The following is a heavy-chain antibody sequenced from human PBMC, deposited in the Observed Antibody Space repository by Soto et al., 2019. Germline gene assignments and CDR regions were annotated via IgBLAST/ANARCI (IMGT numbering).Heavy chain of an antibody. J-gene: IGHJ4*02. CDR1: GFTFSSYA. Sequence: GSLRLSCAASGFTFSSYAMRWVRQAPGKGLEWVSAISGSGGSTYCADSVKGRFTISRDNSKNTLYLRMNSLRAEDTAVYYCASVSYYDSSGYYYYWGQGTLVTVSS. CDR2: ISGSGGST. D-gene: IGHD3-22*01. CDR3: ASVSYYDSSGYYYY. V-gene: IGHV3-23*01.